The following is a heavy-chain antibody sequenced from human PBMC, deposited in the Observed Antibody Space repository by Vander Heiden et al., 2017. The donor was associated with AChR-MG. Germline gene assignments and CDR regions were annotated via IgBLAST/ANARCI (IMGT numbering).Heavy chain of an antibody. CDR1: GFRLSTYA. J-gene: IGHJ4*02. V-gene: IGHV3-23*01. CDR3: AKVGLGSYYASGSQPNDY. CDR2: ISGNGVFT. Sequence: EAQLLESGGGLVQPGESLRPPCAASGFRLSTYAMSWVRQAPGMGVEWVSAISGNGVFTYYADSVKGRFTIARDNSRNTLFLEMNSLRAEDTAIYYCAKVGLGSYYASGSQPNDYWGQGTLVTVSS. D-gene: IGHD3-10*01.